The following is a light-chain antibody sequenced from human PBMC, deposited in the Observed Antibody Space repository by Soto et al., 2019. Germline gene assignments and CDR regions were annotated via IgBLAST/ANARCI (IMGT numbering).Light chain of an antibody. J-gene: IGLJ1*01. Sequence: NFMLTQPLSVSESPGKTVTISCTRSSGSIASNYVQWYQQRPGSAPTTVIYEDNQRPSGVPDRFSGSIDSSSNSASLTISGLKTEDEADYYCQSYDSSNYVFGTGTKLPVL. CDR3: QSYDSSNYV. CDR1: SGSIASNY. CDR2: EDN. V-gene: IGLV6-57*03.